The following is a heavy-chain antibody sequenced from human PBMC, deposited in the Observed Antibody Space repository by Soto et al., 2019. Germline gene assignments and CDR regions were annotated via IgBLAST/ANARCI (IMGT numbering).Heavy chain of an antibody. Sequence: SETLSLTCAVSGYSIISGYYLVLIRHPPGKGLEWIGSIYHSGSTYYNPSLKSRVTISVDTSKNQFSLKLSSVTAADTAVYYCARVQTTVVFNWFDPWGQGTLVTVSS. CDR1: GYSIISGYY. CDR2: IYHSGST. J-gene: IGHJ5*02. V-gene: IGHV4-38-2*01. D-gene: IGHD4-17*01. CDR3: ARVQTTVVFNWFDP.